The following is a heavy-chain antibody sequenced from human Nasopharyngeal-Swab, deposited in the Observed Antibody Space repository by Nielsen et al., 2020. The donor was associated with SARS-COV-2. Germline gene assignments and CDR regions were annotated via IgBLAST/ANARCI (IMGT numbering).Heavy chain of an antibody. CDR3: ARGLSLVGATNDPFDI. Sequence: WIRQPPGKGLEWVSSISSSSSYIYYADSVKGRFTISRDNAKNSLYLQMNSLRAEDTAVYYCARGLSLVGATNDPFDIWGQGTMITVSS. V-gene: IGHV3-21*01. CDR2: ISSSSSYI. J-gene: IGHJ3*02. D-gene: IGHD1-26*01.